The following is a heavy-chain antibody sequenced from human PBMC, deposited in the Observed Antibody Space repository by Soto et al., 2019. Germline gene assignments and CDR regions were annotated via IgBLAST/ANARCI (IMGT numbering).Heavy chain of an antibody. CDR2: IYYSGST. Sequence: TSETLSLTCTVSGGSISSSSYYWGWIRQPPGKGLEWIGSIYYSGSTYYNPSLKSRVTISVDTSKNQFSLKLSSVTAADTAVYYCANEANYYYYGMDVWGQGTTVTVSS. CDR1: GGSISSSSYY. CDR3: ANEANYYYYGMDV. V-gene: IGHV4-39*01. J-gene: IGHJ6*02.